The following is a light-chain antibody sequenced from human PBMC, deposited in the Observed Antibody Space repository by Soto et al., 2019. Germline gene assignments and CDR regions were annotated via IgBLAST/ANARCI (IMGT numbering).Light chain of an antibody. CDR2: DND. CDR1: SSDVGAYNY. V-gene: IGLV1-51*01. J-gene: IGLJ3*02. CDR3: GTWDSSLSAWV. Sequence: QSALTQPASVSGSPGQSITISCTGTSSDVGAYNYVSWYQQHPGKAPKVMIYDNDKRPSGIPDRFSGSQSGTSATLVITGLQTGDEVDYYCGTWDSSLSAWVFGGGTKLTVL.